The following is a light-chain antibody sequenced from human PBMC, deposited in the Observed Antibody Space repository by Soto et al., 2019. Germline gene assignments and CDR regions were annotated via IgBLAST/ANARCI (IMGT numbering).Light chain of an antibody. Sequence: DILMTQSPSSLSASVGDRVTLTCRASQNIASHLNWYQQKTGEAPNLLIFSASHLQGGVPSRFSVSGSGTDFTLTISNLQPEDFATYYCQQTYTSPPWTFGRGTKVEV. V-gene: IGKV1-39*01. CDR1: QNIASH. CDR3: QQTYTSPPWT. CDR2: SAS. J-gene: IGKJ1*01.